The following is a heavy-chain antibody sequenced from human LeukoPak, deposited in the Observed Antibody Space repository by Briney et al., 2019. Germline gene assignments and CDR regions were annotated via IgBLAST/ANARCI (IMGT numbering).Heavy chain of an antibody. D-gene: IGHD6-13*01. J-gene: IGHJ4*02. Sequence: GGSLRLSCAASGFTVSSNYMSWVRQAPGKGLEWVSVIYSGGSTCYADSVKGRFTISRDNSKNTLYLQMNSLRAEDTAVYYCARAGRSAGTSGLVVYWGQGTLVTVSS. V-gene: IGHV3-53*01. CDR1: GFTVSSNY. CDR3: ARAGRSAGTSGLVVY. CDR2: IYSGGST.